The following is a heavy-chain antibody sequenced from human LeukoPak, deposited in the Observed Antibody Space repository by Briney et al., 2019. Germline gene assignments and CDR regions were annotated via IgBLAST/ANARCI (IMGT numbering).Heavy chain of an antibody. CDR3: ARAPGRWLVREPPDY. Sequence: PGGSLRLSRAASGFTFSSYSMNWVRQAPGKGLEWVSSISSSSSYIYYADSVKGRFTISRDNAKNSLYLQMNSLRAEDTAVYYCARAPGRWLVREPPDYWGQGTLVTVSS. D-gene: IGHD6-19*01. CDR1: GFTFSSYS. CDR2: ISSSSSYI. J-gene: IGHJ4*02. V-gene: IGHV3-21*01.